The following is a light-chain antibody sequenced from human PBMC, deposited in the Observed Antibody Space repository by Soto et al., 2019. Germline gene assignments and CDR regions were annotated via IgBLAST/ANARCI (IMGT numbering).Light chain of an antibody. V-gene: IGLV3-1*01. CDR1: KLGDKF. J-gene: IGLJ1*01. CDR2: QDN. CDR3: QAWDSRTPYI. Sequence: SYELTQPPSVSVSPGQTASITCSGDKLGDKFACWYQQKPGQSPVLVIYQDNKRPSGIPERFSGSNSGNTATLTISGTQAMDEADYYCQAWDSRTPYIFGTGTKLTVL.